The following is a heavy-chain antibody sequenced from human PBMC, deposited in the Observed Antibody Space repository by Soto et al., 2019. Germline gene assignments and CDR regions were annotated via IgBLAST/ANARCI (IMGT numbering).Heavy chain of an antibody. V-gene: IGHV1-18*01. Sequence: QVQLVQSGAEVKKPGASVKVSCKASGYTFTSYGISWVRQAPGQGLEWMGWISAYNGNTNYAQKLQGRVTMTTDTSTSTACMEVRRLRSDDTAVYCGARVAAAGGANWVDPWGQGTRVTVSS. CDR2: ISAYNGNT. J-gene: IGHJ5*02. CDR1: GYTFTSYG. CDR3: ARVAAAGGANWVDP. D-gene: IGHD6-13*01.